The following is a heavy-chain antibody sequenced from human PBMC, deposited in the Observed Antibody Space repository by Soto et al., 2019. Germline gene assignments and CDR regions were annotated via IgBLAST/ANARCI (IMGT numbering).Heavy chain of an antibody. CDR1: GFTFSSCF. J-gene: IGHJ4*02. CDR2: ITDSGTGT. Sequence: EVHLLESGGGLVHPGESLRLSCGASGFTFSSCFMTWVRQAPGKGLEWVSCITDSGTGTYYADSVKGRFTIFRDNSKNTMYLQMNNLRAEDTGVYYCAKGLINGRWYAEDWGQGTLVTVSS. CDR3: AKGLINGRWYAED. V-gene: IGHV3-23*01. D-gene: IGHD6-13*01.